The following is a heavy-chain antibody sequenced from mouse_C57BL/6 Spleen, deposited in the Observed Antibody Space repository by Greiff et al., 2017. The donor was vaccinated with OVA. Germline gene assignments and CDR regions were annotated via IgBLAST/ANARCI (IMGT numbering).Heavy chain of an antibody. CDR1: GYTFTDYN. CDR3: ARPNAHYGNRDFDV. Sequence: EVQLQQSGPELVKPGASVTMSCKASGYTFTDYNMHWVKQSHGKSLEWIGYINPNNGGTGYNQKFKGKATLTVNKSSSTAYMELRSLTSEDSAVYYCARPNAHYGNRDFDVWGTGTTVTVAS. V-gene: IGHV1-22*01. J-gene: IGHJ1*03. D-gene: IGHD2-1*01. CDR2: INPNNGGT.